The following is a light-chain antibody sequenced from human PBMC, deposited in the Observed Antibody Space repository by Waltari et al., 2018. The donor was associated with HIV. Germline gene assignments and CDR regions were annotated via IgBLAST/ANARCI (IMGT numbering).Light chain of an antibody. J-gene: IGLJ2*01. CDR1: SSDIGGYNY. CDR2: EVT. Sequence: QSALTQPPSASGSPGQSVPISCTETSSDIGGYNYVSWYQQHPGKAPKLIMTEVTKRPSGVPDRFSGSKSGNTASLTVSGLQAEDEAHYYCSSYAPTNNFYVLFGGGTALTVL. V-gene: IGLV2-8*01. CDR3: SSYAPTNNFYVL.